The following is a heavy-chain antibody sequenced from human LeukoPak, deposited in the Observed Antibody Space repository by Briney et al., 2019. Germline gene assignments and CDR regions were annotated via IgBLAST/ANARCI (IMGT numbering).Heavy chain of an antibody. D-gene: IGHD4-23*01. CDR1: GFTFSSYW. Sequence: GGSLRLSCAASGFTFSSYWMSWVRQAPGKGLEWVANIKQDGSEKYYVDSVKGRFTISRDNAKNSLYLQMNSLRAEDTAVYYCAGGHDGGNSVKFDYWGQGTLVTVSS. V-gene: IGHV3-7*01. CDR3: AGGHDGGNSVKFDY. CDR2: IKQDGSEK. J-gene: IGHJ4*02.